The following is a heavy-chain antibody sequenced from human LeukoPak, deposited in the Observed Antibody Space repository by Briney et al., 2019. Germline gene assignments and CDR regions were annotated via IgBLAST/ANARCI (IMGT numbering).Heavy chain of an antibody. D-gene: IGHD3-10*01. CDR2: SYYSGST. J-gene: IGHJ6*04. CDR3: ARAPYYYGSGNNGMDV. V-gene: IGHV4-59*01. Sequence: SETLSLTCTVSGGSTSGYYWSWIRQPPGRGLEWIGYSYYSGSTNYNPSLKSRVTISVDTSKNQFSLKLSSVTAADTAVYYCARAPYYYGSGNNGMDVWGKGTTVTVSS. CDR1: GGSTSGYY.